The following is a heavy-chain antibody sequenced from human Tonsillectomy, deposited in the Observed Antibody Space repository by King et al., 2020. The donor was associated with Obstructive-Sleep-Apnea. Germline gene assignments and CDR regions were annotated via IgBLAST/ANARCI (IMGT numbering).Heavy chain of an antibody. V-gene: IGHV3-9*01. CDR2: ISWNSGSI. D-gene: IGHD1-26*01. J-gene: IGHJ4*02. Sequence: VQLVESGGGLVQPGRSLRLSCAASGFTFDDYAMHWVRQAPGKGLEWVSGISWNSGSIGYADSVKGRFTISRDNAKNSLYLQMNSLRAEDTALYYCAKDMGTEWELEAYFDYWGQGTLVTVSS. CDR1: GFTFDDYA. CDR3: AKDMGTEWELEAYFDY.